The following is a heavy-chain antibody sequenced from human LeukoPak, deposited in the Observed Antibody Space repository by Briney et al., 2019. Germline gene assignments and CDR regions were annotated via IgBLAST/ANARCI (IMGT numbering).Heavy chain of an antibody. Sequence: SETLSLTCTVSGDSISSTNYYWGWIRQPPGKGLEWIGSIYYSGSTYYNPSLKSRVTISVDTSKNQFSLKLSSVTAADTAVYYCASGAYCGGDCQEYFQHWGQGTLVTVSS. CDR2: IYYSGST. CDR1: GDSISSTNYY. D-gene: IGHD2-21*02. V-gene: IGHV4-39*07. J-gene: IGHJ1*01. CDR3: ASGAYCGGDCQEYFQH.